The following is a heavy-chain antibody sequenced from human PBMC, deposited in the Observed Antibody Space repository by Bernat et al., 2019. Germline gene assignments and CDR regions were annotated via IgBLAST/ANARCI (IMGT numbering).Heavy chain of an antibody. CDR3: ARDGEGRYYDFWSGFPNSNWFDP. V-gene: IGHV7-4-1*02. Sequence: QVQLVQSGAEVKKPGASVKVSCRASGYTFTSYAMNWVRQAPGQGLEWMGWINTNTGNPTYAQGFTGRFVFSLDTSVSTAYLQISSLKAEDTAVYYCARDGEGRYYDFWSGFPNSNWFDPWGQGTLVTVSS. CDR2: INTNTGNP. CDR1: GYTFTSYA. J-gene: IGHJ5*02. D-gene: IGHD3-3*01.